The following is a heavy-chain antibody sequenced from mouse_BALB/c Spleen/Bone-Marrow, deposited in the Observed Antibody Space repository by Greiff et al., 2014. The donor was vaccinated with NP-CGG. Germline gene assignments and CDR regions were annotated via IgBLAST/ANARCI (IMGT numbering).Heavy chain of an antibody. Sequence: VQLKESGAELVKPGASVKLSCTASGFNIKDTYMHWVKQRPEQGLEWIGRIDPANGNTKYDPKFQGKATITADTSSSTAYLQLSSLTSEDTAVYYCASYYYGRYFDVWGAGTTVTVSS. V-gene: IGHV14-3*02. J-gene: IGHJ1*01. CDR2: IDPANGNT. CDR3: ASYYYGRYFDV. D-gene: IGHD1-1*01. CDR1: GFNIKDTY.